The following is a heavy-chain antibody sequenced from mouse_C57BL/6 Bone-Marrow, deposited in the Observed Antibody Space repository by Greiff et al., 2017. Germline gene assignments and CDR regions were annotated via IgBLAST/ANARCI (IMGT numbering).Heavy chain of an antibody. D-gene: IGHD1-1*01. Sequence: EVKLVESGPGLVKPSQSLSLTCSVTGYSITSGYYWNWIRQFPGNKLEWMGYISYDGSNNYNPSLKNRISITRDTSKNQFFLKLNSVTTEDTATYYCARLLLRSYYFDYWGQGTTLTVSS. CDR1: GYSITSGYY. J-gene: IGHJ2*01. CDR3: ARLLLRSYYFDY. V-gene: IGHV3-6*01. CDR2: ISYDGSN.